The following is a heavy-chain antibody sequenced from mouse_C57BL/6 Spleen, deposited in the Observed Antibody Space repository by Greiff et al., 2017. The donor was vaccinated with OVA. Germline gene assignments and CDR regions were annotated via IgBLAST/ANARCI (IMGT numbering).Heavy chain of an antibody. CDR3: ERDGLPYYFDY. D-gene: IGHD2-2*01. CDR1: GYAFTNYL. CDR2: INPGSGGT. V-gene: IGHV1-54*01. J-gene: IGHJ2*01. Sequence: QVQLQQSGAELVRPGTSVKVSCKASGYAFTNYLIEWVKQRPGQGLEWIGVINPGSGGTNYNEKFKGKATLTADKSSSTAYMQLSSLTSEDSAVYFCERDGLPYYFDYGGQGTTPTVSP.